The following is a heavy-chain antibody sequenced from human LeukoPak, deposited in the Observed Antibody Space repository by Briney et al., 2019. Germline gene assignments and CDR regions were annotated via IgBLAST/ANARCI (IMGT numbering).Heavy chain of an antibody. CDR3: AVGYCSSTSCYRNYYYCGMDV. D-gene: IGHD2-2*02. CDR2: INHSGST. J-gene: IGHJ6*02. CDR1: GGSFSGYY. Sequence: PSETLSLTCAVYGGSFSGYYWSWIRQPPGKGLEWIGEINHSGSTNYNPSLKSRVTISVDTSKNQFSLKLSSVTAADTAVYYCAVGYCSSTSCYRNYYYCGMDVWGQGTTVTVSS. V-gene: IGHV4-34*01.